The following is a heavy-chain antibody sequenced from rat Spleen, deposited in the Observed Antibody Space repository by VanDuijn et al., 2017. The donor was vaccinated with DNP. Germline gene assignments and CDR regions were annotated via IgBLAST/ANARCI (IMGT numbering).Heavy chain of an antibody. D-gene: IGHD1-7*01. J-gene: IGHJ2*01. V-gene: IGHV5-31*01. Sequence: EVQLVASGGGLVQPGRSLKLSCVASGFTFNNYWMTWIRQAPGKGLEWVASITNTGGSTYYPDSVKGRFTISRNNAKSTLYLQMNSLRSEDTATYSCSRDGPPYYGVPFDYWGQGVMVTVSS. CDR3: SRDGPPYYGVPFDY. CDR2: ITNTGGST. CDR1: GFTFNNYW.